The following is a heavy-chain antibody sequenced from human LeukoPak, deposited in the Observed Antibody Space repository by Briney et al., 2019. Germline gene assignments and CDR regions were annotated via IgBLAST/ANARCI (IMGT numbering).Heavy chain of an antibody. J-gene: IGHJ3*02. CDR2: MNPNSGNT. D-gene: IGHD2-2*01. CDR1: GGTFTSYD. V-gene: IGHV1-8*03. Sequence: ASVKVSCKASGGTFTSYDINWVRQATGQGLEWMGWMNPNSGNTGYAQKFQGRVTITRNTSISTAYMELSSLRSEDTAVYYCARVGVPRSSKNAFDIWGQGTMVTVSS. CDR3: ARVGVPRSSKNAFDI.